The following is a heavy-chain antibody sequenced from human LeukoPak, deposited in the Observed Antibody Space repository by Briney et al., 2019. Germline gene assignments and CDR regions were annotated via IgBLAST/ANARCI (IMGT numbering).Heavy chain of an antibody. CDR1: GFTFSSSA. D-gene: IGHD3-16*01. CDR2: ISASGGST. CDR3: ARGDDYVWGNLYGMDV. Sequence: GGSLRLSCAASGFTFSSSAMSWVRQVPGKGLEWASGISASGGSTSYADSVKGRFTISRDNSKNTLYLQMNSLRAEDTAVYYCARGDDYVWGNLYGMDVWGQGTTVTVSS. V-gene: IGHV3-23*01. J-gene: IGHJ6*02.